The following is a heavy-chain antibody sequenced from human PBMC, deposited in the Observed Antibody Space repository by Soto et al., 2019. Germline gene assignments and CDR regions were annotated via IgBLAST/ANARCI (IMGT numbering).Heavy chain of an antibody. Sequence: SETLSLTCAVYGGSFSGYYWSWIRQPPGKGLEWIGEINHSGSTNYNPSLKSRVTISVDTSKNQFSLKLSSVTAADTAVYYCARNLATTGTTYRYYYYYMDVWGKGTTVTVSS. V-gene: IGHV4-34*01. J-gene: IGHJ6*03. CDR2: INHSGST. D-gene: IGHD1-1*01. CDR3: ARNLATTGTTYRYYYYYMDV. CDR1: GGSFSGYY.